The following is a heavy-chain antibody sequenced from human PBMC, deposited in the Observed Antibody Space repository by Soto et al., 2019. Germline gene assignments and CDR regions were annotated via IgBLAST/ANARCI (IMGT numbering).Heavy chain of an antibody. CDR1: GYTFTSYG. CDR2: ISAYNGNT. D-gene: IGHD3-3*01. Sequence: QVRLVQSGAEVKKPGASVKVSCKASGYTFTSYGISWVRQAPGQGLEWMGWISAYNGNTNYAQKLQGRVTMTTDTSTSTAYMELRSLRSDDTAVYYCARDHLVLRFLEWLLGDAFDIWGQGTMVTVSS. J-gene: IGHJ3*02. V-gene: IGHV1-18*01. CDR3: ARDHLVLRFLEWLLGDAFDI.